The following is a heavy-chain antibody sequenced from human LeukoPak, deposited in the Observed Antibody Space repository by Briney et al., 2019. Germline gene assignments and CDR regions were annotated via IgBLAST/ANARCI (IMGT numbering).Heavy chain of an antibody. J-gene: IGHJ5*02. Sequence: GGSLRLSCAASGFTFSRYAMSWVRQAPGKGLELVSTISGGSGSTYYADSVKGRFTISGDISRDTLYLQMNSLRAEDTAVYYCANFPLLVLPTTTSGHWFDPWGQGTLVTVSS. CDR2: ISGGSGST. CDR1: GFTFSRYA. D-gene: IGHD2-2*01. CDR3: ANFPLLVLPTTTSGHWFDP. V-gene: IGHV3-23*01.